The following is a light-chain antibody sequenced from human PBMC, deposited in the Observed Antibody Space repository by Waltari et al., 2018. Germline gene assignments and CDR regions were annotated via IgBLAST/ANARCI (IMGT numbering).Light chain of an antibody. Sequence: DIQTTQSLPILSASVGDSVHITCRASESISNWLVWYQQKPGKAPRLLIYTASISQDGVPSRFTGSGSGTEFTLTISSLQPDDFAIYYCQQYNSYPWTFGQGTKVEI. CDR2: TAS. V-gene: IGKV1-5*03. J-gene: IGKJ1*01. CDR3: QQYNSYPWT. CDR1: ESISNW.